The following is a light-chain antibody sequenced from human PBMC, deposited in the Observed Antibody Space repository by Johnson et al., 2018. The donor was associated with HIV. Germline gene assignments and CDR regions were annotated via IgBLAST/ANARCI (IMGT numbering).Light chain of an antibody. CDR3: GTWDSSLSAGV. CDR2: ENN. V-gene: IGLV1-51*02. Sequence: QSVLTQPPSVSAAPGQKVTISCSGSSSNIGNNYVSWYQQLPGTAPKLLIYENNKRPSGIPDRFSGSSSVTSATLGITGLQTGDEADYYCGTWDSSLSAGVFGTGTTVTVL. CDR1: SSNIGNNY. J-gene: IGLJ1*01.